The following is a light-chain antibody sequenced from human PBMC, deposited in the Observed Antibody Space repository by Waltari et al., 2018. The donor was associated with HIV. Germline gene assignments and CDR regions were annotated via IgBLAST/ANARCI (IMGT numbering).Light chain of an antibody. CDR2: DVT. J-gene: IGLJ1*01. CDR3: CSYAGSYTGV. CDR1: SNDVGGYNY. Sequence: QSALTQPRSVSGSPGQSVTMSCAGTSNDVGGYNYVSWYQQHPGKAPKLMIYDVTKRPSGVPDRFSGSKAGNTASLTISGLQGDDEADYYCCSYAGSYTGVFGTGTKVTVL. V-gene: IGLV2-11*01.